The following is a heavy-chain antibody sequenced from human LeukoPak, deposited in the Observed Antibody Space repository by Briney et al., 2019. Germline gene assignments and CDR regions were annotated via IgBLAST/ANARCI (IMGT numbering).Heavy chain of an antibody. D-gene: IGHD3-10*01. V-gene: IGHV4-34*01. CDR1: GGSFSGYY. Sequence: SETLSLTCAVYGGSFSGYYWSWIRQPPGKGLEWIGEINHSGSTNYNPSLKSRVTISVDTSKNQFSLKLSTVTAADTAVYYCARRGGGNSADYYFDYWGQGTLVTVSS. CDR3: ARRGGGNSADYYFDY. J-gene: IGHJ4*02. CDR2: INHSGST.